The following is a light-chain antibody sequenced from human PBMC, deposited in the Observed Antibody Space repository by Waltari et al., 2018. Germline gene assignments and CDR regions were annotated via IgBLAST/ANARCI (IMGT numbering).Light chain of an antibody. CDR3: QQYNSYSVLS. Sequence: DIQMTQSPSTLSASVGDRFTIPCRASQSISNWLAWYQQKPGKAPKLLVYKASTLESGGPSRFSGRGSGTEFTLTISSLQPDDFATYYCQQYNSYSVLSFGGGTKVEIK. J-gene: IGKJ4*01. CDR2: KAS. CDR1: QSISNW. V-gene: IGKV1-5*03.